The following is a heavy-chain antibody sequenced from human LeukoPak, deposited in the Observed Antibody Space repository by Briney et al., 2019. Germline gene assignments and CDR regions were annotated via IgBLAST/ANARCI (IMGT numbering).Heavy chain of an antibody. Sequence: GGSLRLSCAASGFTFSSYWMHWVRQAPGNGLVWVSRVNGDGDSTSYADSVKGRFTISRDNAKNTLYLQMNSLRAEDTAVYYCARDNRGSYDYWGQGTLVTVSS. CDR2: VNGDGDST. V-gene: IGHV3-74*01. CDR3: ARDNRGSYDY. CDR1: GFTFSSYW. D-gene: IGHD2-15*01. J-gene: IGHJ4*02.